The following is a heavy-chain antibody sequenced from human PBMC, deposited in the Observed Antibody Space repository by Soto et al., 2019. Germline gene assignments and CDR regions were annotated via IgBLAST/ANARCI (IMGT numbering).Heavy chain of an antibody. CDR1: GYTFTSYS. CDR3: ARDFVSNYYDSSGYSP. Sequence: ASVKVSCKASGYTFTSYSMHWVRQAPGQRLEWMGWINAGNGNTKYSQKFQGRVTITRDTSASTAYMELSSLRSEDTAVYYCARDFVSNYYDSSGYSPWGRGTLVTVSS. J-gene: IGHJ5*02. V-gene: IGHV1-3*01. CDR2: INAGNGNT. D-gene: IGHD3-22*01.